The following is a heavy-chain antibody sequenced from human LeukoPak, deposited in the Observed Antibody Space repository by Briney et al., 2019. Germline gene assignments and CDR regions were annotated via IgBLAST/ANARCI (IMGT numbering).Heavy chain of an antibody. D-gene: IGHD4-17*01. CDR1: GFTVSSNY. Sequence: GGSLRLSCAASGFTVSSNYMSWVRQAPGKGLEWVSVIYSGGSTYYADSVKGRFTISRHNSKNTLYLQMNSLRAEDTAVYYCAREDDYGDYGGGELFDYWGQGTLVTVSS. J-gene: IGHJ4*02. V-gene: IGHV3-53*04. CDR3: AREDDYGDYGGGELFDY. CDR2: IYSGGST.